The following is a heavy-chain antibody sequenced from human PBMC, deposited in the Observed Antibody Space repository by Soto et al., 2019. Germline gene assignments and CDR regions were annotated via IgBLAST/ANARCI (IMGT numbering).Heavy chain of an antibody. J-gene: IGHJ4*02. V-gene: IGHV3-30-3*01. Sequence: GGSLRLSCAASGFIFRSYTMHWVRQAPGKGLEWLGVITYDGSNQYYAGSVKGRFTISRDNSRGMLYLQMNSLRPDDTALYYCVRAPSGSYPEFDYWGQGTLVTVSS. D-gene: IGHD1-26*01. CDR3: VRAPSGSYPEFDY. CDR1: GFIFRSYT. CDR2: ITYDGSNQ.